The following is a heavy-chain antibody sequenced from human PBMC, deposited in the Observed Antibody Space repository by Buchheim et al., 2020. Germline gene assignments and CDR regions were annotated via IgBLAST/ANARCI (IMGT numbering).Heavy chain of an antibody. CDR1: GFTFSSYE. CDR3: ARESLYCSGGSCYSRWYYYGMDV. CDR2: ISSSGSTI. J-gene: IGHJ6*02. Sequence: EVQLVESGGGLVQPGGSLRLSCAASGFTFSSYEMNWVRQAPGKGLEWVSYISSSGSTIYYADSVKGRFTISRDNAKNSLYLQMNSLRAEDTAVYYCARESLYCSGGSCYSRWYYYGMDVWGQGTT. V-gene: IGHV3-48*03. D-gene: IGHD2-15*01.